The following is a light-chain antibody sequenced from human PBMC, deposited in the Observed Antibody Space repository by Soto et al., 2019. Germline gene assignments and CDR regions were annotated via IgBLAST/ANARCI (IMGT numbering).Light chain of an antibody. J-gene: IGKJ1*01. Sequence: EIVITHSPATLSVSPGEGATLSCRASQSVSTNLAWYQQKPGQAPRLLIYSVSTRATGIPARFSGSGSGTEFTITISSLQSEDFAVDDCQQYNNWWTFGQGTKVEIK. CDR2: SVS. CDR1: QSVSTN. V-gene: IGKV3-15*01. CDR3: QQYNNWWT.